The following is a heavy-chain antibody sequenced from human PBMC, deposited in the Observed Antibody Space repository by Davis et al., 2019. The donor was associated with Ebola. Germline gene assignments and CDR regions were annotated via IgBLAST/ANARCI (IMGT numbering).Heavy chain of an antibody. V-gene: IGHV3-74*01. Sequence: GESLKISCKGSGYTFSSFWMNWVRQAPGKGLEWVSRINNDGTSTNYTDVVRGRFTVSRDNAKNTLYLQMNSLRDEDTAVYYCVRHYSTVWYHYDYFDYWGQGALVTVSS. CDR2: INNDGTST. D-gene: IGHD3-16*01. CDR1: GYTFSSFW. CDR3: VRHYSTVWYHYDYFDY. J-gene: IGHJ4*02.